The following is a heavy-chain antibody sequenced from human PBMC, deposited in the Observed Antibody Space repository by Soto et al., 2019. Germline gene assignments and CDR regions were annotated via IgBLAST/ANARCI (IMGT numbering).Heavy chain of an antibody. CDR1: GFSFSDTW. D-gene: IGHD3-16*01. V-gene: IGHV3-15*07. Sequence: DVQLVESGGGLVKPGGSLRLSCAASGFSFSDTWMNWVRQAPGRGLEWVGRIKKRRDGGTTDYAAIVRGRFTISRDDSTHTLYLHMSSLKTEDTAIYYRTTIVPGGWNSWGQGTLVTVSS. J-gene: IGHJ4*02. CDR3: TTIVPGGWNS. CDR2: IKKRRDGGTT.